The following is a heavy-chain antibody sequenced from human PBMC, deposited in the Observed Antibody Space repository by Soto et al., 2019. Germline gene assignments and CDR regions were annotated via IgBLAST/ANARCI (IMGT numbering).Heavy chain of an antibody. CDR2: INPSGGST. CDR3: ARSPEPIIAMAGSEINDY. CDR1: GYTFTSYG. J-gene: IGHJ4*02. D-gene: IGHD6-19*01. Sequence: GASVKVSCKASGYTFTSYGISWVRQAPGQGLEWMGIINPSGGSTSYAQKFQGRVTMTRDTSTSTVYMELSSLRSDDTAVYYCARSPEPIIAMAGSEINDYWGQGTLVTVSS. V-gene: IGHV1-46*03.